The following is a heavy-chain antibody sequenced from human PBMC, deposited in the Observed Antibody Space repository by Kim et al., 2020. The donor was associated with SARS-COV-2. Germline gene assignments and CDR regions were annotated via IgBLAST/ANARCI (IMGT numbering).Heavy chain of an antibody. J-gene: IGHJ3*02. CDR2: IYYSGST. CDR1: GGSISSSSYY. Sequence: SETLSLTCTVSGGSISSSSYYWGWIRQPPGKGLEWIGSIYYSGSTYYNPSLKSRVTISVDTSKNQFSLKLSSVTAADTAVYYCARPREYPHDAFDIWGQGTMVTVSS. V-gene: IGHV4-39*01. CDR3: ARPREYPHDAFDI.